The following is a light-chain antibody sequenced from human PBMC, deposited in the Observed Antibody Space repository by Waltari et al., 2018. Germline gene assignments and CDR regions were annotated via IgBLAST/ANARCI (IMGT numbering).Light chain of an antibody. J-gene: IGKJ1*01. CDR1: QSISDW. CDR3: QHYDGFPWT. Sequence: DIQMTQSPSTLSASVGDRVTITCRASQSISDWLAWYQQKPGKAPKLLIYKASDLESGVPSRFSGSGSGTEFTLTISSLQPDYFATYYCQHYDGFPWTFGQGTEVESK. V-gene: IGKV1-5*03. CDR2: KAS.